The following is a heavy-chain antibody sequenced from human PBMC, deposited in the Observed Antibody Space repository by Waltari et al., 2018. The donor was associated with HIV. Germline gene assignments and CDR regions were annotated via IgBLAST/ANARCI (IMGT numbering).Heavy chain of an antibody. V-gene: IGHV1-2*02. CDR3: VRGGTHP. J-gene: IGHJ5*02. CDR2: VNPKNGAA. D-gene: IGHD1-1*01. CDR1: GYSFNDYY. Sequence: QEQLVQSGAEVKKPGASVKVSCKASGYSFNDYYIHWIRQAPGQGLESVGGVNPKNGAAHYAQKFDGRVTISSDTSSRTVYMDFRRLTSDDTAVFYCVRGGTHPWGQGTLITVSS.